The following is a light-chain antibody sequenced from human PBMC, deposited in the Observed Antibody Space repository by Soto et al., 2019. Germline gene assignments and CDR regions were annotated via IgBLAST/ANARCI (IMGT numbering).Light chain of an antibody. CDR2: AAS. J-gene: IGKJ1*01. CDR3: LQNYTYPWT. CDR1: QGIRDD. V-gene: IGKV1-6*01. Sequence: AIQMTQSPSSLSASVGDRVTITCRASQGIRDDLGWYQQQPGKAPKLLIYAASTLQGGVPSRFSGRGAGTTSTLTISILQHEDFATYYCLQNYTYPWTFGHGTTVEMK.